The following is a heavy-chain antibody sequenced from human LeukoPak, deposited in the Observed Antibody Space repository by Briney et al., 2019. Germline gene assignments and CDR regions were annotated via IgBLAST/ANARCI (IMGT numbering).Heavy chain of an antibody. CDR2: IYYSGST. Sequence: KPSETLSLTCTVSGGSISSSSYYWGWIRQPPGKGLEWIGIIYYSGSTYYNPSLKSRVTISVDTSKNQFSLKLSSVTAADTAVYYCARDPRPLRYCSSTSCPNWGQGTLVTVSS. CDR3: ARDPRPLRYCSSTSCPN. J-gene: IGHJ4*02. V-gene: IGHV4-39*07. CDR1: GGSISSSSYY. D-gene: IGHD2-2*01.